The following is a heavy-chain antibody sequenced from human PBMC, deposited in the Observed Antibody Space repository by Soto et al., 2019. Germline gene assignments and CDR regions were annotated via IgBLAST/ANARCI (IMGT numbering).Heavy chain of an antibody. V-gene: IGHV4-39*01. J-gene: IGHJ5*02. Sequence: PSETLSLTCTVTGGSISSSSYYWGWIRQPPGKGLEWIGSIYYSGSTYYNPSLKSRVTISVDTSKNQFSPKLSSVTAADTAVYYCARRLCLAANQQLVRYWFDPWGQGSLVTVSS. CDR2: IYYSGST. CDR3: ARRLCLAANQQLVRYWFDP. D-gene: IGHD6-13*01. CDR1: GGSISSSSYY.